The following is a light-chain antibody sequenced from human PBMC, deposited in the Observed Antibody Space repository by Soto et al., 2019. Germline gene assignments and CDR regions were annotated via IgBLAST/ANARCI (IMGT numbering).Light chain of an antibody. V-gene: IGLV1-40*01. CDR1: SSNIGAGYD. CDR3: QSYDSSLNGVV. Sequence: QSVLTQPPSVSGAPGQRVTIYCTGSSSNIGAGYDVHWYQQLPGTAPKLLIYGNSNRPSGVPDRFSGSKSGTSASLAITGLQAEDEADYYCQSYDSSLNGVVFGGGTQLTVL. J-gene: IGLJ2*01. CDR2: GNS.